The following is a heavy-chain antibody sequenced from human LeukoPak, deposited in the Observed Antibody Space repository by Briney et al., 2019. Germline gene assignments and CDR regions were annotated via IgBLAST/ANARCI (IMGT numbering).Heavy chain of an antibody. D-gene: IGHD3-10*01. Sequence: PSETLSLTCTVSGGSISTYYWSWIRQPPGKGLEWIGYIYYSGSTNYNPSLKSRVTISVDTSKNQFSLKLSSVTAADTAVYYCAREPRQLLWFAGFFDYWGQGTLVTISS. CDR3: AREPRQLLWFAGFFDY. V-gene: IGHV4-59*01. CDR1: GGSISTYY. CDR2: IYYSGST. J-gene: IGHJ4*02.